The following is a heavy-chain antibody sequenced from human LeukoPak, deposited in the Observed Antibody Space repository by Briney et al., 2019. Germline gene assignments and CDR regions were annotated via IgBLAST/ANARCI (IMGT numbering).Heavy chain of an antibody. Sequence: SETLSLTCAVYGGSFSGYYWSWIRRPPGKGLEWIGEINHSGSTNYNPSLKSRVTISVDTSKNHFSLTLSSVTAADTAVYYCARHTSMATRTNWFDPWGQGTPVTVSS. D-gene: IGHD5-24*01. CDR2: INHSGST. V-gene: IGHV4-34*01. CDR1: GGSFSGYY. CDR3: ARHTSMATRTNWFDP. J-gene: IGHJ5*02.